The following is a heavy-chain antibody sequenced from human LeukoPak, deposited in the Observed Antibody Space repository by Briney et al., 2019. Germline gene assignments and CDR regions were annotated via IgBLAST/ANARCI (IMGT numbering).Heavy chain of an antibody. CDR2: INHSGST. V-gene: IGHV4-34*01. CDR3: AREDKEEKDIVVVPAAIRD. J-gene: IGHJ4*02. CDR1: GGSFSGYY. D-gene: IGHD2-2*01. Sequence: SETLSLTCAVYGGSFSGYYWSWIRQPPGKGLEWMGEINHSGSTNYNPSLKRRVTISVDTSKNQFSLKLSAVTAADTAVYYCAREDKEEKDIVVVPAAIRDWGQGTLVTVSS.